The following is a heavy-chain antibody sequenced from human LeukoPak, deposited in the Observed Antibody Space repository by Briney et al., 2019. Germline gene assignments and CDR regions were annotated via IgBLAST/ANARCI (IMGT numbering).Heavy chain of an antibody. CDR1: GYTFTSYD. V-gene: IGHV1-8*01. Sequence: GASVTVSCKASGYTFTSYDINWVRQATGQGLEWMGWMNPNSGNTGYAQKFQGRVTMTRNTSISTAYMELSSLRSEDTAVYYCARAGYYYYYMDVWGKGTTVTVSS. CDR2: MNPNSGNT. J-gene: IGHJ6*03. CDR3: ARAGYYYYYMDV.